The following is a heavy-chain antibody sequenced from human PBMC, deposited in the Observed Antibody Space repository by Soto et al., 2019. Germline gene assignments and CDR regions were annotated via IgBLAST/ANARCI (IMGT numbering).Heavy chain of an antibody. Sequence: QVQLVQSGAEVKKPGSSVKVSCKASGGTFSSYAISWVRQAPGQGLEWMGGIIPIFGTANYAQKFQGRVTITADKSTSTAYMELSSLRSEDTAVYYWARVAGSHSSSWSSSFDYWGQGTLVTVSS. CDR3: ARVAGSHSSSWSSSFDY. CDR1: GGTFSSYA. CDR2: IIPIFGTA. D-gene: IGHD6-13*01. J-gene: IGHJ4*02. V-gene: IGHV1-69*06.